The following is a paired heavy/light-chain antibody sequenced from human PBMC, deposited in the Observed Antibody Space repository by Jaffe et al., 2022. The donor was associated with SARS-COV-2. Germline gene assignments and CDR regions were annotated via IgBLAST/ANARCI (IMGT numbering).Light chain of an antibody. CDR2: GAS. V-gene: IGKV3-15*01. CDR1: QTVYGN. J-gene: IGKJ5*01. CDR3: QQYNNWPIT. Sequence: EVVVTQSPATLSVSPGERATLSCRASQTVYGNLAWYQQEPGQAPRLLIYGASARATGIPARFSGSGSGTEFTLTISSLQSEDFAVYYCQQYNNWPITFGQGTRLEIK.
Heavy chain of an antibody. J-gene: IGHJ6*03. Sequence: EVQLVESGGGLVQPGGSLRLSCAASGFTFSTYAMSWVRQAPGKGLEWVSAITNSGDHTYYADSVTGRFTISRDNSKNMLYLQMNSLRAEDMAVYYCANHKWALTYYYYYMDVWGKGTTVTVSS. CDR2: ITNSGDHT. CDR1: GFTFSTYA. V-gene: IGHV3-23*04. D-gene: IGHD1-26*01. CDR3: ANHKWALTYYYYYMDV.